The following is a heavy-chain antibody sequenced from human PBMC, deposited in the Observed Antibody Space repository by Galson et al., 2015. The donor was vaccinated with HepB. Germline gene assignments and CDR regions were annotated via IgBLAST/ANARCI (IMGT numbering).Heavy chain of an antibody. D-gene: IGHD3-22*01. Sequence: SLRLSCAASGFTFGDYAMSWVRQAPGKGLEWVGFIRSKAYGGTTEYAASVKGRFTISRDDSKSIAYLQMNSLKTEDTAVYYCTSDDSSNGYGMDVWGQGTTVTVS. J-gene: IGHJ6*02. CDR2: IRSKAYGGTT. V-gene: IGHV3-49*04. CDR1: GFTFGDYA. CDR3: TSDDSSNGYGMDV.